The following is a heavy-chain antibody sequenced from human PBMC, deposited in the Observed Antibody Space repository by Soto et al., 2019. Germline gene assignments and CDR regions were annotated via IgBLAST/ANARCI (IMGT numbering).Heavy chain of an antibody. V-gene: IGHV3-30*18. J-gene: IGHJ6*02. CDR1: GFTFSSYG. Sequence: GGSLRLSCAASGFTFSSYGMHWVRQAPGKGLEWVAVISYDGSNKYYADSVKGRFTISRDNSKNTLYLQMNSLRAEDTAVYYCAKAETAYYDFWSMDVWGQGTTVTVSS. CDR2: ISYDGSNK. CDR3: AKAETAYYDFWSMDV. D-gene: IGHD3-3*01.